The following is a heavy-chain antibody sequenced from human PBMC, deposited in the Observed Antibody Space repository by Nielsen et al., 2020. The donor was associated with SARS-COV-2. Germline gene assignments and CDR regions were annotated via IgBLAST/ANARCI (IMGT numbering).Heavy chain of an antibody. CDR3: ARDLYYDSSGFDY. Sequence: GESLKISCAASGFTFSSYWMHWVRQAPGKGLVWVSRINSDGSSTSYADFVKGRFTISRDNAKNTLYLQMNSLRAEDTAVYYCARDLYYDSSGFDYWGQGTLVTVSS. J-gene: IGHJ4*02. CDR2: INSDGSST. D-gene: IGHD3-22*01. CDR1: GFTFSSYW. V-gene: IGHV3-74*01.